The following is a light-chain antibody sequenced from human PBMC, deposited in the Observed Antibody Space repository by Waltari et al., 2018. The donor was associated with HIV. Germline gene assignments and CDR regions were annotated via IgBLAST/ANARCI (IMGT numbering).Light chain of an antibody. J-gene: IGLJ1*01. CDR2: EVN. V-gene: IGLV2-8*01. CDR1: SSDVAGYNY. Sequence: QSALTQPPSASGSPGQSVTISCTGTSSDVAGYNYVSWYQQHPGKAPKLISYEVNKRPSGVPDRFSGSKSGNTASLTVSGLQAEDEADYYCSSYAGTRYVFGTGTKVTVL. CDR3: SSYAGTRYV.